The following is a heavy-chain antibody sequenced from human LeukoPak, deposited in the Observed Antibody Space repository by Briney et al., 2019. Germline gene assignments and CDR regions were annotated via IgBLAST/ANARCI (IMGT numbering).Heavy chain of an antibody. CDR1: GGSFSGYY. Sequence: SETLSLTCAVYGGSFSGYYWSWIRQPPGEGLEWIGEINHSGSTNYNPSLTSRVTISVDTSKNQFSLKLSSVTAADTAVYYCASPHYDYVWGSYRYLGDYWGQGTLVTVSS. J-gene: IGHJ4*02. V-gene: IGHV4-34*01. CDR2: INHSGST. CDR3: ASPHYDYVWGSYRYLGDY. D-gene: IGHD3-16*02.